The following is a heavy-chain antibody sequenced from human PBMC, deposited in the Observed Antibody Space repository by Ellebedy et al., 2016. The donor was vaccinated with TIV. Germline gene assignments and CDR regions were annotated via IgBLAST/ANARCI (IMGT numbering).Heavy chain of an antibody. D-gene: IGHD4-23*01. Sequence: GGSLRLXXKGSGYSFTSYWIGWVRQMPGKGLEWMGIIYPGDSDTRYSPSFQGQVTISADKSISTAYLQWSSLKASDTAIYYCARTYGGIGDYWGQGTLVTVSS. CDR3: ARTYGGIGDY. CDR2: IYPGDSDT. J-gene: IGHJ4*02. CDR1: GYSFTSYW. V-gene: IGHV5-51*01.